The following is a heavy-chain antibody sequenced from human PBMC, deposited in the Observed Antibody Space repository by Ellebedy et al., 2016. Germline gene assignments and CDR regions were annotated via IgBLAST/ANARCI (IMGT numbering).Heavy chain of an antibody. D-gene: IGHD2-2*01. Sequence: SVKVSCXASGGTFSSYAISWVQQAPGQGLEWMGGIIPIFGTANYAQKFQGRVTITADKSTSTAYMELSSLRSEDTAVYYCARDERPAATPLDYWGQGTLVTVSS. V-gene: IGHV1-69*06. CDR3: ARDERPAATPLDY. CDR1: GGTFSSYA. CDR2: IIPIFGTA. J-gene: IGHJ4*02.